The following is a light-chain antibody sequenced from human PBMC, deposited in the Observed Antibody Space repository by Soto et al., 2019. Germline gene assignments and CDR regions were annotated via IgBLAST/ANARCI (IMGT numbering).Light chain of an antibody. J-gene: IGKJ1*01. CDR3: QQFGSSPPWT. CDR2: GAS. V-gene: IGKV3-20*01. CDR1: QSLSSNY. Sequence: IVLTQPPGALSLSPGDRSTLSGRASQSLSSNYLAWYRQYPGDGPSLVIFGASSRATGIPDRFSGSGSGTDFTLTISRLEPEDFAVYFCQQFGSSPPWTFGQGTKV.